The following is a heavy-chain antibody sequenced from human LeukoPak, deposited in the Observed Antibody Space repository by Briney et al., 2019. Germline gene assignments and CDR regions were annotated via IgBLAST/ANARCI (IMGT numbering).Heavy chain of an antibody. Sequence: PSETLSLTFTVPVGAISSSSYYWGWIRQPPGKGLEWIGSMYPSGSTYYNPSLKSRVTISVDTSKNQFSLKLNSVTAADTAVYYCARHGRYLSWLDFFDYWGQGTLVTVSS. J-gene: IGHJ4*02. D-gene: IGHD6-19*01. CDR3: ARHGRYLSWLDFFDY. V-gene: IGHV4-39*01. CDR2: MYPSGST. CDR1: VGAISSSSYY.